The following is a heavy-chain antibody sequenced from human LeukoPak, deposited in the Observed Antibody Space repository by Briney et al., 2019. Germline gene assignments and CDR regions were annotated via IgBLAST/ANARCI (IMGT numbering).Heavy chain of an antibody. D-gene: IGHD6-6*01. V-gene: IGHV1-69*01. CDR3: ARYSSSPLYYFDY. J-gene: IGHJ4*02. CDR1: GGTFSSYA. Sequence: ASVKVSCKASGGTFSSYAISWVRQAPGQGHEWMGGIIPIFGTANYAQKFQGRVTITADESTSTAYMELSSLRSEDTAVYYCARYSSSPLYYFDYWGQGTLVTVSS. CDR2: IIPIFGTA.